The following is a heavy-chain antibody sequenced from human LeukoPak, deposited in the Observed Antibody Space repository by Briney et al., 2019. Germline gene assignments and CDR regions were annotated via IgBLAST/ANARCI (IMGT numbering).Heavy chain of an antibody. J-gene: IGHJ6*02. V-gene: IGHV3-30*07. D-gene: IGHD5-12*01. Sequence: PGGSLRLSCAASGFTFSSYAMHWVRQAPGKGLEWVAVISYDGSNKYYADSVKGRFTISRDNAKNSLYLQMNSLRAEDTAVYYCARSGYSGYVHYYYGMDVWGQGTTVTVSS. CDR2: ISYDGSNK. CDR1: GFTFSSYA. CDR3: ARSGYSGYVHYYYGMDV.